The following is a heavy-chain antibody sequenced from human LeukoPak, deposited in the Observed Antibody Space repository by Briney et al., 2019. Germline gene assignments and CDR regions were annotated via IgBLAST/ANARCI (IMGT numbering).Heavy chain of an antibody. J-gene: IGHJ4*02. V-gene: IGHV4-61*01. D-gene: IGHD5-12*01. Sequence: SETLTLTCTVSGYSISSGYYWNWIRPPPGKGLEWIGYIYYTGNTNYNPSLKSRVTISVDTSKNQFSLKLSSVTAADTAVYYCAKDRGPITDYWGQGTLVTVSS. CDR3: AKDRGPITDY. CDR2: IYYTGNT. CDR1: GYSISSGYY.